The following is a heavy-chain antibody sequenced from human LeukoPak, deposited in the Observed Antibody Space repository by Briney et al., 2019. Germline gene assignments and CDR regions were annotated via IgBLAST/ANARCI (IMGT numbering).Heavy chain of an antibody. CDR2: ISYDGGNK. CDR1: GFTFSSYA. Sequence: GGSLRLSCAASGFTFSSYAMHWVRQAPGKGLEWVAVISYDGGNKYYADSVKGRFTISRDNSKNTLYLQMNSLRAEDTAVYYCARADFWSGSPVNYWGQGTLVTVSS. J-gene: IGHJ4*02. D-gene: IGHD3-3*01. CDR3: ARADFWSGSPVNY. V-gene: IGHV3-30-3*01.